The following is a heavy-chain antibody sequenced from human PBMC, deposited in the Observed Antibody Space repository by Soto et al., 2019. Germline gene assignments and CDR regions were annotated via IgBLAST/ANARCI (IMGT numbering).Heavy chain of an antibody. CDR1: GYTFTHFY. CDR3: ARDEGVYDILTGYYKAHHFDY. CDR2: ISPHNFNT. Sequence: QIQLVQSGAEVKKPGDSVQVACSASGYTFTHFYITWVRQAPGHGLECMGAISPHNFNTNFAQKFQGRVTLTTDTSTSTAYIEVRSLRSDDTAVYYCARDEGVYDILTGYYKAHHFDYCGQGVLVTVSS. J-gene: IGHJ4*02. V-gene: IGHV1-18*01. D-gene: IGHD3-9*01.